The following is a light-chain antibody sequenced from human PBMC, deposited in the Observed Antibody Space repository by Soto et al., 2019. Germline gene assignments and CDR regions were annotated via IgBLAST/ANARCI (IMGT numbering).Light chain of an antibody. Sequence: EIVMTQSPATLSVSPGDGATLSCRASQSVDSNLAWYQQKPGQAPRLLIYESSNRATGIAARFSGSGSGTEFTLTISTLQPDDFAIYYCQQYHSYWTFGQGTKVDIK. CDR3: QQYHSYWT. CDR1: QSVDSN. CDR2: ESS. J-gene: IGKJ1*01. V-gene: IGKV3D-15*01.